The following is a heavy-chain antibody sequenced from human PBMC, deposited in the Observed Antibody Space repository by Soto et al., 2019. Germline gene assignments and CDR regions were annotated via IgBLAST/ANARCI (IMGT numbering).Heavy chain of an antibody. D-gene: IGHD2-2*01. CDR1: GYTLSNYG. CDR3: ARVVPGAEAWFGP. V-gene: IGHV1-18*01. Sequence: QVQLVQSGGEVKRPGASVKVSCKTSGYTLSNYGITWVRQAPGQPLEWLGWISLYSDGTNYAQKFQGRVSMTTDTSTTTAYMELRRLRSDDTAVYYCARVVPGAEAWFGPWGQGTLVTVSS. J-gene: IGHJ5*02. CDR2: ISLYSDGT.